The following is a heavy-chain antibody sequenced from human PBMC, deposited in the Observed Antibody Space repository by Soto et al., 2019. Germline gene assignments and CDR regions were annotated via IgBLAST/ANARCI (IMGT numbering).Heavy chain of an antibody. CDR2: ISGSGGST. Sequence: GGSLRLSCAASGFTFSSYATSWVRQAPGKGLEWVSAISGSGGSTYYADSVKGRFTISRDNSKNTLYLQMNSLRAEDTAVYYCAKDIGITIFGVVPGAFDYWGQGTLVTVSS. V-gene: IGHV3-23*01. D-gene: IGHD3-3*01. CDR3: AKDIGITIFGVVPGAFDY. J-gene: IGHJ4*02. CDR1: GFTFSSYA.